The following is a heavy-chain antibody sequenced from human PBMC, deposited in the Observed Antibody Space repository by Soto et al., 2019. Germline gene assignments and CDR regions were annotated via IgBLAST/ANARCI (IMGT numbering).Heavy chain of an antibody. D-gene: IGHD3-3*01. V-gene: IGHV4-4*02. J-gene: IGHJ4*02. CDR1: GGSISSSNR. Sequence: QVQLQESGPGLVKPSGTLSLTCAVSGGSISSSNRWSWVRQPPGKGLEWIGEIYHSGSTNYNPSLKSRVTISVDKSKNQFSLKLSSVTAADTAVYYCARDETYSDFWSGSPTGYWGQGTLVTVSS. CDR2: IYHSGST. CDR3: ARDETYSDFWSGSPTGY.